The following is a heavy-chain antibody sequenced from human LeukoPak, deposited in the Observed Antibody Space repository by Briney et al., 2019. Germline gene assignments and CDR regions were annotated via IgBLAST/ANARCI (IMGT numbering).Heavy chain of an antibody. CDR2: TRNKANSYTT. J-gene: IGHJ3*02. CDR3: ARGSLRYFDDTTSDAFDI. V-gene: IGHV3-72*01. D-gene: IGHD3-9*01. Sequence: GGSLRLSCAASGFTFSDHYMDWVRQAPGKGLEWVGRTRNKANSYTTEYAASVKGRFTISRDGSKNSLYLQMNSLKTEDTAVYYCARGSLRYFDDTTSDAFDIWGQGTMVTVSS. CDR1: GFTFSDHY.